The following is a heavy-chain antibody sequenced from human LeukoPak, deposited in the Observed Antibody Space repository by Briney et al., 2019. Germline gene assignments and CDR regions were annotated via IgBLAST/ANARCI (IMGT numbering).Heavy chain of an antibody. J-gene: IGHJ4*02. CDR1: GFTFSGSA. Sequence: PGGSLGLSCAASGFTFSGSAMHWVRQASGKGLEWVGRIRSKANSYATTYAASVKGRFTISRDDSKNTAYLQMNSLKPEDTAVYYCASFDSSDWSTFDYWGQGTLVTVSS. CDR3: ASFDSSDWSTFDY. CDR2: IRSKANSYAT. D-gene: IGHD6-19*01. V-gene: IGHV3-73*01.